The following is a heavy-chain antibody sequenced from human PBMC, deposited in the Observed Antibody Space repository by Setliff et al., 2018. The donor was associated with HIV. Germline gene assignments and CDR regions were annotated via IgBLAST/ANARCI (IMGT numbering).Heavy chain of an antibody. CDR1: GFTFGDYA. CDR2: VTSNSGNI. D-gene: IGHD6-13*01. Sequence: GGSLRLSCTASGFTFGDYAMHWVRQAPGKGLDWVSGVTSNSGNIDYVDFVKGRFTISRDNAKNSLYLQVTSLRAEDTAVYYCATWGDSWGFDSWGQGTLVTVSS. J-gene: IGHJ4*02. CDR3: ATWGDSWGFDS. V-gene: IGHV3-9*01.